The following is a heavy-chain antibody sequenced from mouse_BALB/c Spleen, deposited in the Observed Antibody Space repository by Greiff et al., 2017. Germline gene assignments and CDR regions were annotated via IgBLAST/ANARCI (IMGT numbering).Heavy chain of an antibody. Sequence: VQLQQSGAELVKPGASVKLSCTASGFNIKDTYMHWVKQRPEQGLEWIGRIDPANGNTKYDPKFQGKATITADTSSNTAYLQLSSLTSEDTAVYYCARWGYYGSSDYAMDYWGQGTSVTVSS. CDR1: GFNIKDTY. D-gene: IGHD1-1*01. J-gene: IGHJ4*01. V-gene: IGHV14-3*02. CDR3: ARWGYYGSSDYAMDY. CDR2: IDPANGNT.